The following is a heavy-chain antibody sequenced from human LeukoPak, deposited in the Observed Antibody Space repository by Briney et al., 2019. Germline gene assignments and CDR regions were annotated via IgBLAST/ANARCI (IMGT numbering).Heavy chain of an antibody. CDR1: GFTFSSYA. CDR3: ARGTAAGIGDDY. J-gene: IGHJ4*02. V-gene: IGHV3-23*01. D-gene: IGHD6-13*01. Sequence: GGSLRLSCAASGFTFSSYAMSWVRQAPGKGLDWVSAIIGSGGTTDYADSVRGRFTISRDNSENTLYLQMNSLRAEDTAVYYCARGTAAGIGDDYWGQGTLVTVSS. CDR2: IIGSGGTT.